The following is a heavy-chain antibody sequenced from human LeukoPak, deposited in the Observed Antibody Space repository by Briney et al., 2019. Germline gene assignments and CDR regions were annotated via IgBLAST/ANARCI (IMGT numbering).Heavy chain of an antibody. D-gene: IGHD6-6*01. Sequence: PGGSLRLSCAASGFTFSSYNMNWVRQAPGKGLEWVSYISSSSSTIYCADSVKGRFTISRDNAKNSLYLQMNSLRDEDTAVYYCAREYSSSSGSVSDYWGQGTLVTVSS. CDR1: GFTFSSYN. V-gene: IGHV3-48*02. CDR2: ISSSSSTI. CDR3: AREYSSSSGSVSDY. J-gene: IGHJ4*02.